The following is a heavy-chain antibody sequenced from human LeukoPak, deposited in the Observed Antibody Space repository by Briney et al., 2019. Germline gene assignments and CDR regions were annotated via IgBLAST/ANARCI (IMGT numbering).Heavy chain of an antibody. CDR2: ISYDGSNK. V-gene: IGHV3-30-3*01. J-gene: IGHJ4*02. Sequence: GRSLRLSCAASGFTFSSYAMHWVRQAPGKGLEWVAVISYDGSNKYYADSVKGRFTISRDNSKNTLYLQMNSLRAEDMAVYYCASLISIDYWGQGTLVTVS. D-gene: IGHD3-10*01. CDR3: ASLISIDY. CDR1: GFTFSSYA.